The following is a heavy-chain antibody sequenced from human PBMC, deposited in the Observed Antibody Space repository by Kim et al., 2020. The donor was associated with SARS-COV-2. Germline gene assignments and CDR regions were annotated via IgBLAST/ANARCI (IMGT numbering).Heavy chain of an antibody. Sequence: SETLSRTCTVSGGSISSYYWSWIRQPPGKGLEWIGYIYYSGSTNYNPSLKSRVTISVDTSKNQFSLKLSSVTAADTAVYYCARQNRNYYDSSGYPDYWGQGTLVTVSS. CDR1: GGSISSYY. CDR3: ARQNRNYYDSSGYPDY. J-gene: IGHJ4*02. D-gene: IGHD3-22*01. CDR2: IYYSGST. V-gene: IGHV4-59*08.